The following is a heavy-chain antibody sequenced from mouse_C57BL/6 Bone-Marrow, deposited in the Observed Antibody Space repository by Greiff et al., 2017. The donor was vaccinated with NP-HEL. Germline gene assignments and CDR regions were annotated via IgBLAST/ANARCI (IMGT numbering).Heavy chain of an antibody. V-gene: IGHV1-4*01. CDR1: GYTFTSYT. Sequence: QVQLQQSGAELARPGASVKMSCKASGYTFTSYTMHWVKQRPGQGLEWIGYINPSSGYTKYNQKFKDKATLTADKSSSTAYMQLSSLTSEDSAVSYCARVYDYGYFDVWGTGTTVTVSS. D-gene: IGHD2-4*01. CDR2: INPSSGYT. J-gene: IGHJ1*03. CDR3: ARVYDYGYFDV.